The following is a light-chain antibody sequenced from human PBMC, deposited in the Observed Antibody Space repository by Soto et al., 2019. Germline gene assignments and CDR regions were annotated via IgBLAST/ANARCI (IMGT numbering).Light chain of an antibody. Sequence: DIVLTQSPGTLSLSPGERATLSCRASQSVSSSYLARYQQKPGQAPRLLIYGASSRATGIPERFSGSGSGTDFTLIISRREPEDFAVYYCQQYGSTPPWTFGQGTKVDIK. CDR3: QQYGSTPPWT. V-gene: IGKV3-20*01. J-gene: IGKJ1*01. CDR1: QSVSSSY. CDR2: GAS.